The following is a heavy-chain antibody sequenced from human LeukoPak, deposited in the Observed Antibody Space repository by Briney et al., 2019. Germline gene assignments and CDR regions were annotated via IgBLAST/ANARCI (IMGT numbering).Heavy chain of an antibody. Sequence: GGSLRLSCAASGFSFSGYWMTWVRQAPGKGLEWVANIKEDGSEKYYADFVKGRFTISRDNAKNSLDLQMSSLRAEDTAVYYCARRGPTDYWGQGTLVTVSS. V-gene: IGHV3-7*03. J-gene: IGHJ4*02. CDR2: IKEDGSEK. CDR3: ARRGPTDY. D-gene: IGHD4-11*01. CDR1: GFSFSGYW.